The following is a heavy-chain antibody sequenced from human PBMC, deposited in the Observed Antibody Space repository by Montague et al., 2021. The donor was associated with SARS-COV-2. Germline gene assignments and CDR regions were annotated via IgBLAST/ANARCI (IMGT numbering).Heavy chain of an antibody. Sequence: SETLSLTCTVSGGSISTSPYFWSWIRQPPGKGLEWIGSIYYSGSTYYNPSLKSRVTISVDTSKNQFSLKLSSVTAADTAVYYCAGRGVRYSSSWYSYWFDPWGQGALVTVSS. CDR2: IYYSGST. CDR1: GGSISTSPYF. J-gene: IGHJ5*02. V-gene: IGHV4-39*01. CDR3: AGRGVRYSSSWYSYWFDP. D-gene: IGHD6-13*01.